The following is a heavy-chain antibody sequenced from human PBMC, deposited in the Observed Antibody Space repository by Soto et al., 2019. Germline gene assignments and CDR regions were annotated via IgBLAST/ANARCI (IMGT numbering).Heavy chain of an antibody. J-gene: IGHJ6*02. CDR3: ARDGGYYDSSGYSIPYGMDV. Sequence: HPGGSLRLSCAASGFTFSDHYMDWVRQAPGKGLEWVGRTRNKANSYTTEYAASVKGRFTISRDDSKNSLYLQMNSLKTEDTAVYYCARDGGYYDSSGYSIPYGMDVCGQGTTVTVSS. D-gene: IGHD3-22*01. CDR2: TRNKANSYTT. V-gene: IGHV3-72*01. CDR1: GFTFSDHY.